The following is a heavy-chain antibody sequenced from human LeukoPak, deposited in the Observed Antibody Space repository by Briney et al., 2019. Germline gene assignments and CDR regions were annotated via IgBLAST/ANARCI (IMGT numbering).Heavy chain of an antibody. Sequence: GGSLRLSCAASEFTFSSYAMNWVRQAPGQGLEWVSAISDSGGSTYYADSVKGRFTISRDNSKNTVYLQMNSLRAEDTAVYYCAKDRRACSSSSCYYRFDYWGQGTLVTVSS. CDR2: ISDSGGST. V-gene: IGHV3-23*01. D-gene: IGHD2-2*01. J-gene: IGHJ4*02. CDR3: AKDRRACSSSSCYYRFDY. CDR1: EFTFSSYA.